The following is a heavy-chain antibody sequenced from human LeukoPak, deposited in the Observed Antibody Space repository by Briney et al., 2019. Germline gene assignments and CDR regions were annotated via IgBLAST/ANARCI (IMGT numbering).Heavy chain of an antibody. J-gene: IGHJ3*02. V-gene: IGHV3-74*01. Sequence: PGGSLRLSCAASGFTFSSYWMHWVRQAPGKGLVCVSRITSDGSSTSYADSVKGRFTISRENAKNSLYLQMNSLRAGDTAVYYCARSRTLWGAFDIWGQGTMVTVSS. CDR1: GFTFSSYW. CDR2: ITSDGSST. D-gene: IGHD2-21*01. CDR3: ARSRTLWGAFDI.